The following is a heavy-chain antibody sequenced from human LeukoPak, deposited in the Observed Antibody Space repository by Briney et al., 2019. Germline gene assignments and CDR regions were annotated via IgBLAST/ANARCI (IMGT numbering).Heavy chain of an antibody. J-gene: IGHJ6*04. CDR3: ARALDV. CDR1: GFTFSSFW. CDR2: IKQDGSVK. Sequence: GGSLRLSCAASGFTFSSFWMHWVRQAPGKGLEWVATIKQDGSVKYYVGSVEGRFTISRDNAKNSLYLQMDSLRAEDTAVYYCARALDVWGKGTTVTVSS. V-gene: IGHV3-7*01.